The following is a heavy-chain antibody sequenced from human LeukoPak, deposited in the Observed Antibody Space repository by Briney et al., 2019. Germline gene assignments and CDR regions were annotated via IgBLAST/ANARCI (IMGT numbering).Heavy chain of an antibody. V-gene: IGHV3-23*01. CDR3: AKNPRYFDWLLLPADFDY. J-gene: IGHJ4*02. D-gene: IGHD3-9*01. Sequence: PGGSLRLSCAASGFTFSRHWMSWVRQAPGKGLEWVSAISGSGGSTYYADSVKGRFTISRDNSKNTLYLQMNSLRAEDTAVYYCAKNPRYFDWLLLPADFDYWGQGTLVTVSS. CDR1: GFTFSRHW. CDR2: ISGSGGST.